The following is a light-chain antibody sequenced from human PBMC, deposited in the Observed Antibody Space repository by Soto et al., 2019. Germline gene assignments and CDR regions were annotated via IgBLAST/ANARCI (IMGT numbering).Light chain of an antibody. CDR3: SSYAGSNNFGV. J-gene: IGLJ1*01. CDR2: EVN. V-gene: IGLV2-8*01. Sequence: QSALTQPPSASGSPGQSVTISCTGTSSDVGGYNYVSWYQQHPGKAPKLMIYEVNKRPSGVPDRFSGSKSGNTASLTVSGLQPEDEAYYYCSSYAGSNNFGVFGTGTKVTVL. CDR1: SSDVGGYNY.